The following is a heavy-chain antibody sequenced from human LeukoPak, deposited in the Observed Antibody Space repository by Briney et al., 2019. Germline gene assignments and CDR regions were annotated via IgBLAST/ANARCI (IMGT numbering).Heavy chain of an antibody. V-gene: IGHV4-59*12. CDR3: AREWDEYSSSSADDYMDV. CDR2: IYYSGST. CDR1: GGSISSYY. Sequence: SETLSLTCTVSGGSISSYYWSWIRQPPGKGLEWIGYIYYSGSTNYNPSFKSRVTISVDTSKNQFSLKLYSVTAADTAVYYCAREWDEYSSSSADDYMDVWGKGTTVTVYS. J-gene: IGHJ6*03. D-gene: IGHD6-6*01.